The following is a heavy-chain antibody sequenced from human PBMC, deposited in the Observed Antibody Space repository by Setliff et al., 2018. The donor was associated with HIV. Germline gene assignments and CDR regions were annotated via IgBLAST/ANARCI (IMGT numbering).Heavy chain of an antibody. D-gene: IGHD3-10*01. V-gene: IGHV4-4*07. J-gene: IGHJ5*02. CDR2: IDSSGTT. Sequence: KPSETLSLTCTISGGSFGVYRWSWIRQSAGRGLEGIGRIDSSGTTDYKPSLKGRVAISVDTSRNQFSLRVTSVTAADTAVYFCARDRHSSGLGSYGPWGPGILVTVSS. CDR1: GGSFGVYR. CDR3: ARDRHSSGLGSYGP.